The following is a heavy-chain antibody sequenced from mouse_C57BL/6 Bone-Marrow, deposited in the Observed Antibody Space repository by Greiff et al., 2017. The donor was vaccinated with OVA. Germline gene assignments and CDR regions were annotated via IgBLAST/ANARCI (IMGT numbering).Heavy chain of an antibody. CDR1: GFTFSSYG. J-gene: IGHJ1*03. V-gene: IGHV5-6*02. CDR2: ISSGGSYT. D-gene: IGHD6-1*01. CDR3: ARHKSAYFDV. Sequence: DVMLVESGGDLVKPGGSLKLSCAASGFTFSSYGMSWVRQTPDKRLEWVATISSGGSYTYYPDSVKGRFTISRDNAKNTLHLQMSSLKSEDTAMYYCARHKSAYFDVWGTGTTVTVSS.